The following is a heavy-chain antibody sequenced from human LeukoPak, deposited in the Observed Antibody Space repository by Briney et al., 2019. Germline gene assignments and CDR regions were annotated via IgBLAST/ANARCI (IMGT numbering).Heavy chain of an antibody. Sequence: PSETLSLTCSVSGGSINNYYWTWIRQPPGKGLEWVGYIFEIGNTNYNPSLKSRVTVSLETSKNQFSLRLNSVTAADTAVYYCARGMMPDWFDFWGQGTLVTVS. V-gene: IGHV4-59*01. J-gene: IGHJ5*01. CDR1: GGSINNYY. D-gene: IGHD2-2*01. CDR2: IFEIGNT. CDR3: ARGMMPDWFDF.